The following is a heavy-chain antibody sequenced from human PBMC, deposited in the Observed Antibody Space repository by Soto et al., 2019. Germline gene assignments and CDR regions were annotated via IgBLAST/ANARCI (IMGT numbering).Heavy chain of an antibody. CDR3: ARDEAAAGYYYGKDV. Sequence: EVQLVESGGGLVKPGGSLRLSCAASGFTFNSYDMNWVRQAPGKGLEWVSSITSSSSYIYYADSVKGRFTISRDNAKNSLYLQMNSLRAEDTAVYYCARDEAAAGYYYGKDVWGQGTTVTVSS. CDR1: GFTFNSYD. D-gene: IGHD6-13*01. CDR2: ITSSSSYI. J-gene: IGHJ6*02. V-gene: IGHV3-21*01.